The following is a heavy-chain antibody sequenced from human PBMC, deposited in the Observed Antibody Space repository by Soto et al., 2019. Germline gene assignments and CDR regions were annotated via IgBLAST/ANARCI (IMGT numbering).Heavy chain of an antibody. J-gene: IGHJ6*02. CDR3: ARGPRQLGGTFYYGRDN. CDR2: FYDSGST. CDR1: GGSISGGFY. V-gene: IGHV4-31*03. D-gene: IGHD3-16*01. Sequence: SETLSLTCIVSGGSISGGFYWTWIRQLPGKGLEWIGFFYDSGSTYYNAALKSRLTISVDTSNNQFTLRLSSVTAADTAVYYCARGPRQLGGTFYYGRDNWGQGTSVTV.